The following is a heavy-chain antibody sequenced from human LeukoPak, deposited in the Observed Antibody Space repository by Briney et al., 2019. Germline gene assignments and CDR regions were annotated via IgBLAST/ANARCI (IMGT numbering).Heavy chain of an antibody. Sequence: GESLKISFKGSGYSFTSYWIGWVRQMPGKGLEWMGIIYPGDSDTRYSPSFQGQVTISADRSIRTAYLRWSSLKASDTAIYYCARLTWDQYFFDFWGQGTQVTVSS. CDR2: IYPGDSDT. D-gene: IGHD1-26*01. CDR1: GYSFTSYW. J-gene: IGHJ4*01. V-gene: IGHV5-51*01. CDR3: ARLTWDQYFFDF.